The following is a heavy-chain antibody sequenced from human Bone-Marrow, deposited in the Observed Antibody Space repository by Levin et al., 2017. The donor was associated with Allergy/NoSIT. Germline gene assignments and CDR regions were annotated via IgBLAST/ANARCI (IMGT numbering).Heavy chain of an antibody. CDR3: TREAVVTALNHDHFFGMDV. Sequence: GGSLRLSCAASGFIVSDNYMNWVRQAPGKGLEWVAVISGDGDTYYGDSVKDRCTISRDTSKNTVYLQMNHLRVEDTAVYYCTREAVVTALNHDHFFGMDVWGQGTTVTV. V-gene: IGHV3-66*01. CDR2: ISGDGDT. J-gene: IGHJ6*02. CDR1: GFIVSDNY. D-gene: IGHD2-21*02.